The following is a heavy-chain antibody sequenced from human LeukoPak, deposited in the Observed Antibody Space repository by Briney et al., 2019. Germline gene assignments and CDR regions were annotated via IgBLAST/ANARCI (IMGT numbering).Heavy chain of an antibody. Sequence: ASVKVSCKASGYTFTGYYMHWVRQAPGQGLEWMGGIIPIFGTANYAQKFQGRVTITADESTSTAYMELSSLRSEDTAVYYCASQASYCSGTSCYRGDYWGQGTLVTVSS. CDR1: GYTFTGYY. V-gene: IGHV1-69*13. D-gene: IGHD2-2*02. CDR3: ASQASYCSGTSCYRGDY. J-gene: IGHJ4*02. CDR2: IIPIFGTA.